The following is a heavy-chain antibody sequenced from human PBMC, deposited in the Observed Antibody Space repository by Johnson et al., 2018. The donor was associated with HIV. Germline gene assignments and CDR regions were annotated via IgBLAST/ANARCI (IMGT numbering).Heavy chain of an antibody. CDR2: ISYDGSNK. J-gene: IGHJ3*02. CDR1: GFTFSSYA. V-gene: IGHV3-30-3*02. CDR3: AKERRAPRAFDI. Sequence: QVQLVESGGGLVQPGGSLRLSCAASGFTFSSYAMHWVRQAPGKGLEWVAVISYDGSNKYSADSVKGRFTISRDNSKSTFFLQMNSLTPEDTGVYYCAKERRAPRAFDIWGQGTMVTVSS.